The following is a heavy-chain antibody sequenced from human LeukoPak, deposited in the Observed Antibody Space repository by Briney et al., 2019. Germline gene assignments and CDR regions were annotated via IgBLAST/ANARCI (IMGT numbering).Heavy chain of an antibody. CDR3: ARSPQADY. Sequence: GRSLRLSCAASGFSFRSYAMYWVRQAPGKGQEWVAVISNDGNNKYYADSVKGRFTISRDNSKNTLYLQLNSLRAEDTAVYYCARSPQADYWGQGTLVTVSS. V-gene: IGHV3-30-3*01. CDR1: GFSFRSYA. CDR2: ISNDGNNK. J-gene: IGHJ4*02.